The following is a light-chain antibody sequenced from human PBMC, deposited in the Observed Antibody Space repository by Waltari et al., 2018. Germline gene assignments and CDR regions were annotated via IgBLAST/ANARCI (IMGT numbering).Light chain of an antibody. CDR2: DAS. CDR3: QKYGTLPGT. Sequence: EIVLTQSPGTLSLSPGETATLSCRASQSVSKTLACYQQKPGQAPRLLIYDASSRATGNPDRFSGSGSGTDFSLTISRLEPEDFAVYYCQKYGTLPGTFGQGTKVEI. V-gene: IGKV3-20*01. CDR1: QSVSKT. J-gene: IGKJ1*01.